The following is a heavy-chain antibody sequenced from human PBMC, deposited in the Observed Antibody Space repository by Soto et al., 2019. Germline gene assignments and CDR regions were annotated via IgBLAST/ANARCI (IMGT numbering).Heavy chain of an antibody. D-gene: IGHD5-12*01. CDR2: IWYDGSNK. J-gene: IGHJ4*02. V-gene: IGHV3-33*01. Sequence: QVQLVESGGGVVQPGRSLRLSCAASGFTFSSYGMHWVRQAPGKGLEWVAVIWYDGSNKYYADSVKGRFTISRDNSKNTLYLQMNSLSAEDTAVYYCARAGFSGYDWGGYFDYWGQGTLVTVSS. CDR1: GFTFSSYG. CDR3: ARAGFSGYDWGGYFDY.